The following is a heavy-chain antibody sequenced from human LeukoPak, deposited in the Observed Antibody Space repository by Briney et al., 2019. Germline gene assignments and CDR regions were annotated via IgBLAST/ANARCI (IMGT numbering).Heavy chain of an antibody. V-gene: IGHV3-74*01. D-gene: IGHD2-15*01. Sequence: GGSLRLSCATSGFEFSRSWMHWVRRAPGKGLAWVSHINTDGSTTNYADSVKGRFTISRDNNKNTLHLQMNNLRAEDTAVYYCAREISGRDDYWGQGTLVTVSS. J-gene: IGHJ4*02. CDR3: AREISGRDDY. CDR2: INTDGSTT. CDR1: GFEFSRSW.